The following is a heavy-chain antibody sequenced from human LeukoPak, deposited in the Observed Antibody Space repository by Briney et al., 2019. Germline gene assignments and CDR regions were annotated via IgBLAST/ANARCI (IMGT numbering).Heavy chain of an antibody. J-gene: IGHJ6*02. CDR2: IKEDGTEI. V-gene: IGHV3-7*05. D-gene: IGHD3-16*01. CDR3: ARFGVPYGVDV. Sequence: GGSLRLSCAASGFTFSSYWMSWVRQAPGKGLEWVANIKEDGTEIYYVDSVKGRFTISRDNAKNSLYLQMSSLRAEDTAVYYCARFGVPYGVDVWGQGTTVTVSS. CDR1: GFTFSSYW.